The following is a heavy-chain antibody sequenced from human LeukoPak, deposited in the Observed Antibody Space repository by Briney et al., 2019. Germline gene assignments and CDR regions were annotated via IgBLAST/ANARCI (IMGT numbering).Heavy chain of an antibody. J-gene: IGHJ4*02. CDR1: GYTFTSYG. V-gene: IGHV1-18*01. CDR3: ARAPYYYDSSGRLDY. Sequence: GASVKVSCKASGYTFTSYGISWVRQAPGQGLKWMGWINGYNGNTNYAQKLQGRVTMTTDRSTSTAYMELRSLRSDDTAVYYCARAPYYYDSSGRLDYWGQGTLVTVSS. CDR2: INGYNGNT. D-gene: IGHD3-22*01.